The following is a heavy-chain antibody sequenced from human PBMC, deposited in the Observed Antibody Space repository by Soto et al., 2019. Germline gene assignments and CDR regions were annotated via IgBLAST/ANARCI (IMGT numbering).Heavy chain of an antibody. CDR2: IGRSGNVI. D-gene: IGHD3-10*01. V-gene: IGHV3-48*01. CDR3: ARDGFRFTDRAGPHDH. CDR1: GFGFSTFS. J-gene: IGHJ4*02. Sequence: GGSLRLSCAPFGFGFSTFSMSWIRQAPGKGPEWVSCIGRSGNVIYYADSVKGRFTISRDDARSSLYLQMNSLRVEDTAVYYCARDGFRFTDRAGPHDHWGRGTLVTVSS.